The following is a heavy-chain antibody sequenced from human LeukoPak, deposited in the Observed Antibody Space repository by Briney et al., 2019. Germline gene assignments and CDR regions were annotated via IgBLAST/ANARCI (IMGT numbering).Heavy chain of an antibody. CDR2: IIPIFGTA. CDR3: ARVRRTQGHFDY. J-gene: IGHJ4*02. Sequence: SVKVSCTASGGTFSSYAISWVRQAPGQGLEWMGGIIPIFGTANYEQKFQGRVTITTDESTSTAYMELSSLRSEDTAVYDCARVRRTQGHFDYWGQGTLVTVSS. D-gene: IGHD1-14*01. CDR1: GGTFSSYA. V-gene: IGHV1-69*05.